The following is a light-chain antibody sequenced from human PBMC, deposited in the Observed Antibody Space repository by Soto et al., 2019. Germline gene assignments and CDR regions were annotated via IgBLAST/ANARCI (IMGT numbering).Light chain of an antibody. CDR3: QQYKNFWT. Sequence: EIVMTQSPATLYGSTGDIATLSCRASQSVNSNLAWYQQKPGQAPRLVIYGASARATGIPARCSGSGSGTEFTLTISSLQSEDFAVYYCQQYKNFWTFGQGTKVEIK. J-gene: IGKJ1*01. CDR2: GAS. V-gene: IGKV3-15*01. CDR1: QSVNSN.